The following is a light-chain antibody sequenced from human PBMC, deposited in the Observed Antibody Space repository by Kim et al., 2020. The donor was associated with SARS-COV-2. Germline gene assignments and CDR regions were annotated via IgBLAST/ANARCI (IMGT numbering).Light chain of an antibody. CDR1: QSVNSF. CDR3: QQYNNWPPS. J-gene: IGKJ2*03. CDR2: DAS. V-gene: IGKV3-15*01. Sequence: EIVMTQSPATLSVSPGERATLSCRASQSVNSFLAWYQQKAGQAPRLLIYDASTRATGIPARFSGSASGTEFTLTISSLQPEDFAVYYCQQYNNWPPSFGQGTKLEI.